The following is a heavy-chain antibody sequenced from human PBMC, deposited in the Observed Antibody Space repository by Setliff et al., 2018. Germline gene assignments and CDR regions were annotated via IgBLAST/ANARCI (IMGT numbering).Heavy chain of an antibody. CDR3: AKGEDFGGNVLDY. D-gene: IGHD4-17*01. J-gene: IGHJ4*02. Sequence: HPGGSLRLSCAASGFTFSSYAMHWVRQAPGKGLEWVAVISYDGSNKYYADSVKGRFTISRDNSKNTLYLQMNSLRAEDTAVYYCAKGEDFGGNVLDYWGQGTLVTVSS. CDR2: ISYDGSNK. CDR1: GFTFSSYA. V-gene: IGHV3-30*04.